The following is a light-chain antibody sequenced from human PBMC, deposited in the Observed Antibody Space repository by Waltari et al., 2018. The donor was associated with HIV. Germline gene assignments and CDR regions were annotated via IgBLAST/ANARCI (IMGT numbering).Light chain of an antibody. V-gene: IGKV3-20*01. CDR2: SAS. CDR3: QQYATLPPP. J-gene: IGKJ1*01. Sequence: EIELTQSPGTLSLSQGDSDTLSCSASQRVTNSPLVWYQQKADQAPRLLIYSASTRATCIPDRFSGSGSGTDFTLTISKLGPEDFAVYYCQQYATLPPPFGQGTKVEIK. CDR1: QRVTNSP.